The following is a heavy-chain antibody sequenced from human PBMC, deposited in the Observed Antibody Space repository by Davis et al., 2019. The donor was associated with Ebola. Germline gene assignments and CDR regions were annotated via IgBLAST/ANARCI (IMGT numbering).Heavy chain of an antibody. CDR1: GYTFTGYY. CDR2: INPNSGGT. J-gene: IGHJ6*02. Sequence: AASVKVSCKASGYTFTGYYMHWVRQAPGQGLEWMGWINPNSGGTNYAQKFQGRVTMTRNTPISTAYMELSSLVSEDTAVYYFARSYYYHGSGSYFLYYYGMDVWGQGTTVTVSS. V-gene: IGHV1-2*02. D-gene: IGHD3-10*01. CDR3: ARSYYYHGSGSYFLYYYGMDV.